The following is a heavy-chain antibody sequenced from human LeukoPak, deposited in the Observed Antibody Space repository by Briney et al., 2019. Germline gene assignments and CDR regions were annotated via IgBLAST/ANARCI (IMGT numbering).Heavy chain of an antibody. D-gene: IGHD3-9*01. J-gene: IGHJ5*02. Sequence: ASVKVSCKVSGYTLTELSMHWVRQAPGKGLEWMGGFDPEDGETIYAQKFQGRVTMTEDTSTDTAYMELSSLRSEDTAVYYCATDLRYYDILTGPQPWGQGTLVTVSS. V-gene: IGHV1-24*01. CDR2: FDPEDGET. CDR3: ATDLRYYDILTGPQP. CDR1: GYTLTELS.